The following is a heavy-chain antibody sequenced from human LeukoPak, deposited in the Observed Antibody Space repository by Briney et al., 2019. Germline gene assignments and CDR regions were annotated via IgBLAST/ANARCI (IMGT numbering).Heavy chain of an antibody. CDR3: AREPHYYDSSGTDY. J-gene: IGHJ4*02. CDR2: IKQDGSEK. CDR1: GFTFSSYW. D-gene: IGHD3-22*01. Sequence: GGSLRLYCAASGFTFSSYWMSWVRQAPGKGLEWVANIKQDGSEKYYVDSVKGRFTISRDNAKNSLYLQMNSLRAEDTAVYYCAREPHYYDSSGTDYWGQGTLVTVSS. V-gene: IGHV3-7*03.